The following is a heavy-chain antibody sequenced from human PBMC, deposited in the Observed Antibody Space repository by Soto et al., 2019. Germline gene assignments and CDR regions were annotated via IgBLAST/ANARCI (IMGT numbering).Heavy chain of an antibody. Sequence: QVQLVQSGAEVKKPGSSVKVSCKASGGTFSSYAISWVRQAPGQGLEWMGGIIPIFGTANYAQKFQGRVTITADESKSTAYMEMSSLRSDDTAVYYCASTRYCSSTSCLSQFDYWGQGTLVTVSS. CDR3: ASTRYCSSTSCLSQFDY. CDR2: IIPIFGTA. J-gene: IGHJ4*02. CDR1: GGTFSSYA. V-gene: IGHV1-69*01. D-gene: IGHD2-2*01.